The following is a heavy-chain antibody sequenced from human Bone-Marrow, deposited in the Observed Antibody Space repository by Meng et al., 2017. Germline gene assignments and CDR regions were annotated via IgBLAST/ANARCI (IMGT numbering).Heavy chain of an antibody. CDR2: ISGSGGST. Sequence: GESLKISCAASGFTFSSYAMSWVRQAPGKGLEWVSAISGSGGSTYYADSVKGRFTISRDNSKNTLYLQMNSLRAEDTAVYYCANDGGYSSSWYTYWGQGTLVTVSS. D-gene: IGHD6-13*01. J-gene: IGHJ4*02. V-gene: IGHV3-23*01. CDR3: ANDGGYSSSWYTY. CDR1: GFTFSSYA.